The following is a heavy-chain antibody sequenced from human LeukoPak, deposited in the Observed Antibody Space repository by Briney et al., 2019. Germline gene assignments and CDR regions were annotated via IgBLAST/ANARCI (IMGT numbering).Heavy chain of an antibody. V-gene: IGHV3-23*01. CDR3: ARDSADRPLFRVAIWYYFDL. D-gene: IGHD3-3*01. Sequence: GGSLRPSCAASGFTFSSYAMSWVRQAPGKGLEWVAAISGIGGSTSYSDSVMGRFTIPSDNSNTTIYLQINTLRSEDTAVYYCARDSADRPLFRVAIWYYFDLWGEGTLVTVSS. CDR1: GFTFSSYA. CDR2: ISGIGGST. J-gene: IGHJ4*02.